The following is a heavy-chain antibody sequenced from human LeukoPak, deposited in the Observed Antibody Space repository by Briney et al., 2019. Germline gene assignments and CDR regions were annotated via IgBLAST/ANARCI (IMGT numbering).Heavy chain of an antibody. CDR3: AKRPDSMVRGVIITGSVVDY. CDR2: INHSGST. CDR1: GGSFSGYY. J-gene: IGHJ4*02. Sequence: SETLSLTCAVYGGSFSGYYWSWIRQPPGKGLEWIGEINHSGSTNYNPSLKSRVTISVDTSKNQFSLKLSSVTAADTAVYYCAKRPDSMVRGVIITGSVVDYWGQGTLVTVSS. D-gene: IGHD3-10*01. V-gene: IGHV4-34*01.